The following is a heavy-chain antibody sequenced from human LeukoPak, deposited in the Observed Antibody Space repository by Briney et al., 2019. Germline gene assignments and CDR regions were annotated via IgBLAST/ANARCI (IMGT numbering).Heavy chain of an antibody. CDR3: ARADDFWSGYHLDY. CDR2: ISSSSSTI. J-gene: IGHJ4*02. Sequence: GGSLRLSCAASGFTFSSYSMNWVRQAPGKGLEWVSYISSSSSTIYYADSVKGRFTISRDNAKNSLYLQMNSLRAEDTAVYYCARADDFWSGYHLDYWGQGTLVTVSS. V-gene: IGHV3-48*01. CDR1: GFTFSSYS. D-gene: IGHD3-3*01.